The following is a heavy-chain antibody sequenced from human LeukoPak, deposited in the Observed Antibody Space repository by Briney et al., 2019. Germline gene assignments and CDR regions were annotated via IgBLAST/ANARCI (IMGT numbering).Heavy chain of an antibody. J-gene: IGHJ4*02. CDR2: IESSGDTT. D-gene: IGHD5-12*01. V-gene: IGHV3-23*01. CDR3: VTRQYLVATQCY. CDR1: GVAFSTYD. Sequence: GGSLRLSSTASGVAFSTYDMSCVRQAPGTGLEWVSGIESSGDTTYYADSVKGRFTISRDNSKNTLYLHMNSLRAEDTAVYYCVTRQYLVATQCYWGQGTLVTVSS.